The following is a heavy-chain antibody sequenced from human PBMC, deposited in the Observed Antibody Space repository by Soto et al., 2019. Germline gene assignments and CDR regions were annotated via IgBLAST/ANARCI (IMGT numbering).Heavy chain of an antibody. CDR1: GGSFSGYY. Sequence: PSETLSLTCAVYGGSFSGYYWSWIRQPPGKGLEWIGEINHSGSTNYNPSLKSRVTISVDTSKNQFSLKLSSMTAADTAVYYCARGTWVRSAFDIWGQGTMVTVSS. V-gene: IGHV4-34*01. CDR3: ARGTWVRSAFDI. D-gene: IGHD3-10*01. J-gene: IGHJ3*02. CDR2: INHSGST.